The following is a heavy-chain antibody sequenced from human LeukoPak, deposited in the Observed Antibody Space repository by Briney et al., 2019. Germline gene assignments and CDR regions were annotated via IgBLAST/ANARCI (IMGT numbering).Heavy chain of an antibody. CDR3: ARNGGWVPAANY. CDR2: IYYSGST. D-gene: IGHD2-2*01. J-gene: IGHJ4*02. Sequence: SETLSLTCTVSGGSISSSSYYWGWIRQPPGKGLEWIGSIYYSGSTYYNPSLKSRVTISVDTSKNQFSLKLSSVTAADTAVYYCARNGGWVPAANYWGQGTLVTVSS. CDR1: GGSISSSSYY. V-gene: IGHV4-39*01.